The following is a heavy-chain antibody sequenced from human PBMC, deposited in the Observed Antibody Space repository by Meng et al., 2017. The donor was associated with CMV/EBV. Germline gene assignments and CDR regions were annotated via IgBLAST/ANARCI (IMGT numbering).Heavy chain of an antibody. CDR2: INHSGST. D-gene: IGHD3-10*01. CDR3: ARESMVRGED. V-gene: IGHV4-34*01. J-gene: IGHJ4*02. Sequence: QVQLQQWGAGLLKPSETLSLTCAVYGGSFSGYYWSWIRQPPGKGLEWIGEINHSGSTNYNPSLKSRVTISVDTSKNQFSLKLSSVTAADTAVYNCARESMVRGEDWGQGTLVTVSS. CDR1: GGSFSGYY.